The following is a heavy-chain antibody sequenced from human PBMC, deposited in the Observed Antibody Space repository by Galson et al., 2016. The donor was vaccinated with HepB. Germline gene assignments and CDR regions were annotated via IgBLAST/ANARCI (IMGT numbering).Heavy chain of an antibody. J-gene: IGHJ4*02. CDR2: INVNGETT. CDR3: AGGTAWHHFNF. CDR1: GFSFSSYA. D-gene: IGHD1-26*01. Sequence: SLRLSCAASGFSFSSYAMRWVRQAPGKGLEWVSSINVNGETTYYADSVKGRFTISRDNSKNTLYLQMSSLRVEDAAIYFCAGGTAWHHFNFWGQGSLVIVSS. V-gene: IGHV3-23*01.